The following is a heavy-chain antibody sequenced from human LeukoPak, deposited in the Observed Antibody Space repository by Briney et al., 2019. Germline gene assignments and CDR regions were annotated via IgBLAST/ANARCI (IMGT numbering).Heavy chain of an antibody. J-gene: IGHJ4*02. D-gene: IGHD4-17*01. CDR1: GGSISTYY. V-gene: IGHV4-59*01. CDR2: IYYSGST. Sequence: SETLSLTCTVSGGSISTYYWNWLRQPPGKGLEWIGYIYYSGSTNYNPSLKSRVTISVDTSKNQFSLKLSSVTAADTAVYYCARDFFGDFHFDYWGQGTLVTVSS. CDR3: ARDFFGDFHFDY.